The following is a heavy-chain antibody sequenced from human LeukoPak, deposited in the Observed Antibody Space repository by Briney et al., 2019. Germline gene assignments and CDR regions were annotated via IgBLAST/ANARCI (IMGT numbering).Heavy chain of an antibody. CDR1: GYTFTSYG. D-gene: IGHD4-17*01. J-gene: IGHJ5*02. V-gene: IGHV1-18*01. Sequence: ASVKVSCKASGYTFTSYGISWVRQAPGQGLEWMGWISAYNGNTNYAQKLQGRVTMTTGTSTSTAYMELRSLRSEDTAVYYCARGFTDYGTLINWFDPWGQGTLVTVSS. CDR2: ISAYNGNT. CDR3: ARGFTDYGTLINWFDP.